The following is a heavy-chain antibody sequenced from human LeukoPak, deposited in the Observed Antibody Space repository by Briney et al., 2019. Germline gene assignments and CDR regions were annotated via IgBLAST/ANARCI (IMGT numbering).Heavy chain of an antibody. J-gene: IGHJ6*03. CDR2: IYYSGST. V-gene: IGHV4-59*01. Sequence: PSETLSLTCTVSGGSISSYYWSWIRQPPGKGLEWIGYIYYSGSTNYNPSLKSRVTISVDTSKNQFSLKLSSVTAADTAVYYCARSSGSYGIYYYYYMDVWGKGTTVTVSS. D-gene: IGHD1-26*01. CDR1: GGSISSYY. CDR3: ARSSGSYGIYYYYYMDV.